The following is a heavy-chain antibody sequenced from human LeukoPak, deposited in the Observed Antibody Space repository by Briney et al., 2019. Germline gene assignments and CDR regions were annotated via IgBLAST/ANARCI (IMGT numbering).Heavy chain of an antibody. V-gene: IGHV3-7*01. Sequence: GGSLRLSCAASGFTFRTYWMSWVRQAPGKGLEWVANIKQNGAEKYYVDSVEGRFTISRDNAKNSLYLQMNSLRVEDTAMYYCARIGEDDYSHYVAFDVWGQGTMVSVSS. CDR1: GFTFRTYW. CDR3: ARIGEDDYSHYVAFDV. CDR2: IKQNGAEK. D-gene: IGHD4-4*01. J-gene: IGHJ3*01.